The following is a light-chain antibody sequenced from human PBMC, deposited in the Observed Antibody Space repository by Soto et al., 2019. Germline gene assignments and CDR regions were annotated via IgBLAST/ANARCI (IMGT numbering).Light chain of an antibody. CDR2: GVN. CDR3: LSFAGRTYG. Sequence: QSALTQPPSASESPGQSVSISCTGTSSDVGVYHYVSWYQHHPGRAPKLILYGVNKRPSGVPDRFSGSKSGNTDSLTVFGLQAEDEADYYCLSFAGRTYGFRTGTK. V-gene: IGLV2-8*01. J-gene: IGLJ1*01. CDR1: SSDVGVYHY.